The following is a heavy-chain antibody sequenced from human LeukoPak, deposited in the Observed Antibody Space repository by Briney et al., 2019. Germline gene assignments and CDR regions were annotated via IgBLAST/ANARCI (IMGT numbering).Heavy chain of an antibody. Sequence: SGGSLRLSCAASGCTFSFYSMNWVRQAPGKGLEWVSSISSDSRYIYYTDSLKGRFTISRDNAKNSLYLQMNSLKAEDTAVYYCATDYAGNSLWYYYGLGVWGQGTTVTVAS. CDR2: ISSDSRYI. V-gene: IGHV3-21*01. J-gene: IGHJ6*02. D-gene: IGHD4-23*01. CDR3: ATDYAGNSLWYYYGLGV. CDR1: GCTFSFYS.